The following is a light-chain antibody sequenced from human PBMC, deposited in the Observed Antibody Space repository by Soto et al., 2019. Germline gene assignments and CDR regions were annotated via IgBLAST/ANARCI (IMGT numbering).Light chain of an antibody. Sequence: EIVLTQSPATLSLSPGEGATLSCRASQSVSSYLAWYQQKPGQAPRLLIYDASNRATGLPARFSGSGSGTDFTLTISRLEPEDFAVYYCQQRSNWPPTFGGGTKVEIK. CDR1: QSVSSY. J-gene: IGKJ4*01. CDR3: QQRSNWPPT. V-gene: IGKV3-11*01. CDR2: DAS.